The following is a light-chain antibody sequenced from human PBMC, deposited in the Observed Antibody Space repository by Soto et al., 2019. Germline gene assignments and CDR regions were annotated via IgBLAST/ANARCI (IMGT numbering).Light chain of an antibody. CDR3: QQYHDWPLT. Sequence: EVVLTQSPATLSVSPGDRATLSCRASQSVSRNLAWYQQKPGQAPRLLIYGASTRATGVPARFSGSGSATEFTLSISSLQSEDVAVYYCQQYHDWPLTFGGGTKVDIK. CDR1: QSVSRN. J-gene: IGKJ4*01. V-gene: IGKV3-15*01. CDR2: GAS.